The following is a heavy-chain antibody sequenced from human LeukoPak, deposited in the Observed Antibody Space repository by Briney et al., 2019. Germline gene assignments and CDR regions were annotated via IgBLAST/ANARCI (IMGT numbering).Heavy chain of an antibody. V-gene: IGHV4-30-2*01. J-gene: IGHJ4*02. CDR1: GGSISSGGYY. Sequence: PSETLSLTCTVSGGSISSGGYYWSWIRQPPGKGPEWIGYIYHSGSTYYNPSLKSRVTISVDRSKNQFSLKLSSVTAADTAVYYCARDQGRLYDSEDCYFDYWGQGTLVTVSS. D-gene: IGHD2/OR15-2a*01. CDR3: ARDQGRLYDSEDCYFDY. CDR2: IYHSGST.